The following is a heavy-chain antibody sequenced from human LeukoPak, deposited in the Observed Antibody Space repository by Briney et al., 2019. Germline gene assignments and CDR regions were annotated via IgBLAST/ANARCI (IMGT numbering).Heavy chain of an antibody. Sequence: PGGSLRLSCAASGFTFSDYYMSWIRQAPGRGLEWVSYISSSGNTTYHADSVKGRFTISRDNAKNSLYLQMSSLRAEDTAVYYCARDGGSSWYFDYWGQGTLVTVSS. CDR2: ISSSGNTT. V-gene: IGHV3-11*04. D-gene: IGHD6-13*01. J-gene: IGHJ4*02. CDR3: ARDGGSSWYFDY. CDR1: GFTFSDYY.